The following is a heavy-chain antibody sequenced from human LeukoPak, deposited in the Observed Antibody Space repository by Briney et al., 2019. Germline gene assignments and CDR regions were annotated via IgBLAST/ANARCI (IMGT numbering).Heavy chain of an antibody. D-gene: IGHD3-10*02. V-gene: IGHV4-39*01. J-gene: IGHJ4*02. CDR2: IYYSGST. Sequence: SETLSLTCAVYGGSFSDYYWGWIRQPPGKGLEWIGSIYYSGSTYYNPSLKSRVTVSVDTSKNQFSLKLSSVTAADTAVYYCASQYFLILSLYYFDYWGQGTLVTVSS. CDR1: GGSFSDYY. CDR3: ASQYFLILSLYYFDY.